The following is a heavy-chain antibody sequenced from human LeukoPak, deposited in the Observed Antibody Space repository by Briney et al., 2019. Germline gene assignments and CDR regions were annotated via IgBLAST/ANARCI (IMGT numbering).Heavy chain of an antibody. D-gene: IGHD4-23*01. CDR2: ISWNSGSI. J-gene: IGHJ6*02. V-gene: IGHV3-9*01. CDR1: GFTFDDYA. CDR3: PKGTVTIEYGMDV. Sequence: TGGSLRLSCAASGFTFDDYAMHWVRQAPGKGLEWVSGISWNSGSIGYADPVKGRFTTSRDNAKNSLYLQMNSLRAEDAALYYCPKGTVTIEYGMDVWGQGTTVTVSS.